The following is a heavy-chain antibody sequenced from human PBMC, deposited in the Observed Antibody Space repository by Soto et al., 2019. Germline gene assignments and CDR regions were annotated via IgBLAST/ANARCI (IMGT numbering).Heavy chain of an antibody. CDR2: VHNSGST. V-gene: IGHV4-59*01. J-gene: IGHJ4*02. D-gene: IGHD6-13*01. Sequence: LSLTCTVSGGSISSNYWTWIRQPPGKGLEWIGYVHNSGSTNYNPSLKSRVTISEDTSKSQFSLKVNSMTAADTAVYYCARYRREAVAGYTLDNWGQGILVTVSS. CDR1: GGSISSNY. CDR3: ARYRREAVAGYTLDN.